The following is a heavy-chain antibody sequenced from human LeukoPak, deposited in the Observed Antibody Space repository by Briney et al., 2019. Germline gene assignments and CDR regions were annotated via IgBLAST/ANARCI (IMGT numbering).Heavy chain of an antibody. D-gene: IGHD5-24*01. CDR1: GYTFTSYA. J-gene: IGHJ4*02. V-gene: IGHV1-3*01. CDR2: INAGNGNT. Sequence: ASVKVSCKASGYTFTSYAMHWVRQAPGQRLEWMGWINAGNGNTKYSQKFQGRVTITRDTSASTAYMKLSSLRSEDTAVYYCARDGNKNGYSPHFDYWGQGTLVTVSS. CDR3: ARDGNKNGYSPHFDY.